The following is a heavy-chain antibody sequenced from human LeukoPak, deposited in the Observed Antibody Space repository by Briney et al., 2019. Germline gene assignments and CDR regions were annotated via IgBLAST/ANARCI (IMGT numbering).Heavy chain of an antibody. Sequence: GGSLRLSCAASGFTFSSYSMNWVRQAPGKGLEWVSSISSSSSYIYYADSVKGRFTISRDNAKNSLYLQMNSLRAEDTAVYYCAREPQQQLVYNDWFDPWGQGTLVTVSS. CDR2: ISSSSSYI. CDR1: GFTFSSYS. J-gene: IGHJ5*02. CDR3: AREPQQQLVYNDWFDP. D-gene: IGHD6-13*01. V-gene: IGHV3-21*01.